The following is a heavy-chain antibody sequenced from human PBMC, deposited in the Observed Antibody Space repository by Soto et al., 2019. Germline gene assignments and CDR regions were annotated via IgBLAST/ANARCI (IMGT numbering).Heavy chain of an antibody. CDR1: GGSISTGDYY. J-gene: IGHJ6*02. D-gene: IGHD5-18*01. V-gene: IGHV4-30-4*01. Sequence: QMQLQESGPGLVKPSQTLSLTCTVSGGSISTGDYYWSWVRQPPGKGLEWIGYIYFIGDTYYNPSLKSRITMSVDRSNNQSSLKVSSVTAADTAVYYCDRVVASGIHYYYYYGMDVWGQGTTVSVSS. CDR3: DRVVASGIHYYYYYGMDV. CDR2: IYFIGDT.